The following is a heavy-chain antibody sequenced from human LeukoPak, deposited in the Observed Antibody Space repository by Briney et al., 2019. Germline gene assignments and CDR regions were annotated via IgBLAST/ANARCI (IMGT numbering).Heavy chain of an antibody. V-gene: IGHV1-69*13. CDR1: VGTFSSYA. CDR2: IIPIFGTA. D-gene: IGHD3-22*01. CDR3: ARATNDSSGYYYYYYGMDV. J-gene: IGHJ6*02. Sequence: SVKVSCKASVGTFSSYAISWVRQAPGQGLEWMGGIIPIFGTANYAQKFQGRVTITADESTSTAYMELSSLRSEDTAVYYCARATNDSSGYYYYYYGMDVWGQGTTVTVSS.